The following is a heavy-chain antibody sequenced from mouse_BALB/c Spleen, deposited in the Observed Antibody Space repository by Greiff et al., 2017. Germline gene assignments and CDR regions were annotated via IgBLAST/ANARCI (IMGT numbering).Heavy chain of an antibody. V-gene: IGHV5-6*01. CDR3: ARHKDYGSSYAMDY. D-gene: IGHD1-1*01. J-gene: IGHJ4*01. CDR1: GFTFSSYG. CDR2: ISSGGSYT. Sequence: EVQLQESGGDLVKPGGSLKLSCAASGFTFSSYGMSWVRQTPDKRLEWVATISSGGSYTYYPDSVKGRFTISRDNAKNTLYLQMSSLKSEDTAMYYCARHKDYGSSYAMDYWGQGTSVTVSS.